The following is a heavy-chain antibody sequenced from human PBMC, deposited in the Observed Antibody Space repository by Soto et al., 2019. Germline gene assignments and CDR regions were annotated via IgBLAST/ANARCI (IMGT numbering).Heavy chain of an antibody. J-gene: IGHJ4*02. V-gene: IGHV3-30*18. CDR3: AKDRWAPYEYSYGSFDY. D-gene: IGHD5-18*01. Sequence: GGSLRLSCPASGFTFSSYGMHWVRQAPGEGLEWVAVISYDGSNKYYADSVKGRFTISRDNSKNTLNLQMNSLRAEDTAVNYCAKDRWAPYEYSYGSFDYWGQGTLVTVSS. CDR2: ISYDGSNK. CDR1: GFTFSSYG.